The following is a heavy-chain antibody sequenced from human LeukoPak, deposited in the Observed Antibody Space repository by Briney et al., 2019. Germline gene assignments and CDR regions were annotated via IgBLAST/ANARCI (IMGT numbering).Heavy chain of an antibody. CDR1: GYSISSGYY. J-gene: IGHJ5*02. D-gene: IGHD6-13*01. CDR2: IYPTGST. Sequence: TETLSLTCTVSGYSISSGYYWGWIRQPPGKGLEWIGNIYPTGSTYYNPSLKSRVTISVDTSRNQFSLKVSSVSAADTAVYYCARAYSSSWYWNWFDPWGQGTLVTVSS. CDR3: ARAYSSSWYWNWFDP. V-gene: IGHV4-38-2*02.